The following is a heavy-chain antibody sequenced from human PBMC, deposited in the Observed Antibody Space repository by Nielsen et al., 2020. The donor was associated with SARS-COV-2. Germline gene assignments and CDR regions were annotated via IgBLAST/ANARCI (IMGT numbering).Heavy chain of an antibody. CDR2: IKSKTDGGTT. CDR3: TTGDQLANPPDAAFDY. CDR1: GFTFSSYS. J-gene: IGHJ4*02. Sequence: GESLKISCAASGFTFSSYSMNWVRQAPGKGLEWVGRIKSKTDGGTTDYAAPVKGRFTISRDDSKNTLYLQMNSLKTEDTAVYYCTTGDQLANPPDAAFDYWGQGTLVTVSS. V-gene: IGHV3-15*01. D-gene: IGHD6-6*01.